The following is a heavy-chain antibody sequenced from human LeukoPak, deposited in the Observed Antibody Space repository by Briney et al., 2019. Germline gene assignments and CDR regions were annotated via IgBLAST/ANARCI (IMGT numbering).Heavy chain of an antibody. J-gene: IGHJ4*02. CDR1: GFTFSSYS. V-gene: IGHV3-21*01. CDR2: ISSSSSYI. Sequence: TGGSLRLSCAASGFTFSSYSMNWVRQAPGKGLEWVSSISSSSSYIYYADSVKGRFTISRDNAKNSLYLQMNSLRAEDTAVYYCARERGYDYVWGSYRYDFDYWGQGTLVTVSS. CDR3: ARERGYDYVWGSYRYDFDY. D-gene: IGHD3-16*02.